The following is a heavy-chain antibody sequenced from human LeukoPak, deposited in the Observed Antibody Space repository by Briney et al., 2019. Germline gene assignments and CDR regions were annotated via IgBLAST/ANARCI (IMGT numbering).Heavy chain of an antibody. V-gene: IGHV4-59*08. CDR3: ARAPRDSSSSNYMRRFDY. CDR2: IFYSGNT. Sequence: TASETLSLTCTVSGVSISSYYRSWIRQPPGKGLEWIGYIFYSGNTIYNPSLKSRVTISVDTSKNHFSLRLRSVTAADTAVYYCARAPRDSSSSNYMRRFDYWGQGTLVTVSS. J-gene: IGHJ4*02. CDR1: GVSISSYY. D-gene: IGHD3-22*01.